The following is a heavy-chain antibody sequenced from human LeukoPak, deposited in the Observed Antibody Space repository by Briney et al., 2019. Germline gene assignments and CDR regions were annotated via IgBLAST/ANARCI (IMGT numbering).Heavy chain of an antibody. CDR2: INHSGST. Sequence: SETLSLTCAVYGGSFSGYYWSWIRQPPGKGLEWIGEINHSGSTNYNPSLKSRVTISVDTSKNQFSLKLSSVTAADTAVYYCARHGGSGTAFDPWGQGTLVTVSS. J-gene: IGHJ5*02. CDR3: ARHGGSGTAFDP. D-gene: IGHD3-10*01. CDR1: GGSFSGYY. V-gene: IGHV4-34*01.